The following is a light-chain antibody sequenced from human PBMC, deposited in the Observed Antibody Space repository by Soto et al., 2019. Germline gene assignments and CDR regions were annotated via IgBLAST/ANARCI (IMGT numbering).Light chain of an antibody. Sequence: DMPMTQTPSSLSASVGDRVAITCRASQNIGNYLNWYQQKPGKAPNLLIYAASSLQSGVPSRFSGSGSGTDFTLTISILQPGDFATYYCQQSYSTPWTFGQGTKVEIK. CDR3: QQSYSTPWT. V-gene: IGKV1-39*01. CDR2: AAS. CDR1: QNIGNY. J-gene: IGKJ1*01.